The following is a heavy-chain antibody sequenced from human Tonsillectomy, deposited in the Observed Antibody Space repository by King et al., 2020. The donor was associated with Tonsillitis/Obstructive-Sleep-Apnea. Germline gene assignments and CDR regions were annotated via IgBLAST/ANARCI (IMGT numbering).Heavy chain of an antibody. CDR2: IYYSGST. Sequence: QLQESGPGLVKPSETLSLTCTVSGGSISSYYWSWIRQPPGEGLEWFGYIYYSGSTNYNPALKIRVTLSVDTSKNQFSLKLSPVTTADTAVYYCARVTSYYYDSSGLDAFDIWGQGTMVTVSS. J-gene: IGHJ3*02. V-gene: IGHV4-59*01. CDR3: ARVTSYYYDSSGLDAFDI. CDR1: GGSISSYY. D-gene: IGHD3-22*01.